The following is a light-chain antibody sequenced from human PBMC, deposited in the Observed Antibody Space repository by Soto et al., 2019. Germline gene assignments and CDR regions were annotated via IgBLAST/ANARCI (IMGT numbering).Light chain of an antibody. V-gene: IGLV1-40*01. CDR1: SSNIGAGYD. CDR3: QSYDSSLSALYV. J-gene: IGLJ1*01. Sequence: QSVLTQPPSVSGAPGQRVTISCTGSSSNIGAGYDVHWYQQLPGTAPKLLIYGNSNRPSGVPDRFSGSKSGTLASLAITGLQAEDEADYYCQSYDSSLSALYVFGTGTKLTVL. CDR2: GNS.